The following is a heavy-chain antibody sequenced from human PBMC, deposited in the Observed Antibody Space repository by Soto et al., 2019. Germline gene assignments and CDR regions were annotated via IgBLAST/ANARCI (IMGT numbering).Heavy chain of an antibody. V-gene: IGHV3-73*02. D-gene: IGHD1-1*01. Sequence: EVQLVESEGGLVQPGGSLKLSCVASGFTVSGSAMHWVRQSSGKGLEWVGRMRSKANSYATAYAASVKGRFTISRDDSKNTAYPQMNSLKTEDTAVYYCTRYVTGTTAHFDYWGQGTLLTVSS. CDR1: GFTVSGSA. CDR2: MRSKANSYAT. CDR3: TRYVTGTTAHFDY. J-gene: IGHJ4*02.